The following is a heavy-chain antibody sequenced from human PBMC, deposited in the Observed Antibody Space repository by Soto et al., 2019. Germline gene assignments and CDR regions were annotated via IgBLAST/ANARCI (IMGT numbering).Heavy chain of an antibody. CDR1: GGSFSGYY. CDR2: INHSGST. J-gene: IGHJ4*02. CDR3: ARGWNPAPNVHTTKYYFDY. V-gene: IGHV4-34*01. Sequence: SETLSLTCAVYGGSFSGYYWSWIRQPPGKGLEWIGEINHSGSTNYNPSLKSRVTISVDTSKNQFSLKLSSVTAADTAVYYCARGWNPAPNVHTTKYYFDYWGQGTLVTVSS. D-gene: IGHD1-1*01.